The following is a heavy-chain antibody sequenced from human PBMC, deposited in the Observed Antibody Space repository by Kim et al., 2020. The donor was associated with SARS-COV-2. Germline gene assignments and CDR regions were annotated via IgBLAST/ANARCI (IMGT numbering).Heavy chain of an antibody. Sequence: SVKVSCKASGGTFSSYAISWVRQAPGQGLEWMGGIIPIFGTANYAQKFQGRVTITADESTSTAYMELSSLRSEDTAVYYCARARTGTSPFDPWGQGTLVTVSS. CDR2: IIPIFGTA. CDR3: ARARTGTSPFDP. CDR1: GGTFSSYA. V-gene: IGHV1-69*13. D-gene: IGHD1-1*01. J-gene: IGHJ5*02.